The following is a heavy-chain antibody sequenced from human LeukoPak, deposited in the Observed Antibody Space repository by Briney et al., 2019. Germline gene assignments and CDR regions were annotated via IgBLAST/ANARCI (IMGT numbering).Heavy chain of an antibody. CDR1: GYSISSGYY. CDR2: IYHSRST. CDR3: ARDYDILTGIDY. D-gene: IGHD3-9*01. Sequence: PSETLSLTCTVSGYSISSGYYWGWIRQPPGKGLEWIGSIYHSRSTYYNPSLKSRVTISVDTSKNQFSLKLSSVTAADTAVYYCARDYDILTGIDYWGQGTLVTVSS. J-gene: IGHJ4*02. V-gene: IGHV4-38-2*02.